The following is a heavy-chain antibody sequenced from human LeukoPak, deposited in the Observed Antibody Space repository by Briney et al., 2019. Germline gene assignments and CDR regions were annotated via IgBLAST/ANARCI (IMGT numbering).Heavy chain of an antibody. CDR2: VNHSGST. CDR3: ARSLTGTTDY. V-gene: IGHV4-34*01. Sequence: SETLSLTCAVYGGSFSGYYWSWIRQPPGKGLEWIGEVNHSGSTNYNPSLKSRVTISVDTSKNQFSLKLSSVTAADTAVYYCARSLTGTTDYWGQGTLVTVSS. CDR1: GGSFSGYY. D-gene: IGHD1-1*01. J-gene: IGHJ4*02.